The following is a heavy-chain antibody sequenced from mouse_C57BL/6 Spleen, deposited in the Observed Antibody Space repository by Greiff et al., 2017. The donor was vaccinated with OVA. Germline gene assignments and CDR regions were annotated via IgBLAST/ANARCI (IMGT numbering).Heavy chain of an antibody. Sequence: EVMLVESGGGLVKPGGSLKLSCAASGFTFSSYAMSWVRQTPEKRLEWVATISDGGSYTYYPDNVKGRFTISRDNAKNNLYLQMSHLKSEDTAMYYCARVGDGSAWFAYWGQGTLVTVSA. V-gene: IGHV5-4*03. CDR2: ISDGGSYT. D-gene: IGHD2-3*01. CDR1: GFTFSSYA. J-gene: IGHJ3*01. CDR3: ARVGDGSAWFAY.